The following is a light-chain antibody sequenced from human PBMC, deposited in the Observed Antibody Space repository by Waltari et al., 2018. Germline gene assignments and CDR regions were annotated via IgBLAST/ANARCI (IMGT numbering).Light chain of an antibody. CDR3: QQYYSAPRT. CDR2: WAS. J-gene: IGKJ1*01. CDR1: QSVLYSSNSRNY. Sequence: DIVMTQSPDSLAVSLGERATINSKSSQSVLYSSNSRNYLAWFQQKPGQPPKLVIYWASTRESGVPDRFSGSGSGTDFTLTISSLQAEDVAIYYCQQYYSAPRTFGQGTKVEIK. V-gene: IGKV4-1*01.